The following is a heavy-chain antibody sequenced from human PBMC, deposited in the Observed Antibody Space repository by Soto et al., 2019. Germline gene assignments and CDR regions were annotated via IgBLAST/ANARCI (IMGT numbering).Heavy chain of an antibody. CDR1: GGSISSGDYY. CDR2: IYYTGST. V-gene: IGHV4-30-4*01. CDR3: ARVPAGGNSDYFDY. Sequence: QVQLQESGPGLVKPSQTLSLTCTVSGGSISSGDYYWSWIRQPPGKGLEWIGYIYYTGSTYYHPSLKRRVTMSVETSKNQSSLKLSSVTAADTAVYYCARVPAGGNSDYFDYWGQGTLVTVSS. J-gene: IGHJ4*02. D-gene: IGHD2-21*02.